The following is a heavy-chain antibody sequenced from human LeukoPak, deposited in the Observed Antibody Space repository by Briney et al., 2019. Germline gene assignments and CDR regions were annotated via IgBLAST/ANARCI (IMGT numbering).Heavy chain of an antibody. CDR1: GGSISSYY. J-gene: IGHJ3*02. CDR3: ARGSIAVAAGAFDI. D-gene: IGHD6-19*01. V-gene: IGHV4-4*07. CDR2: IYTSGST. Sequence: PSETLSLTCTVSGGSISSYYWSWIRQPAGKGLEWIGRIYTSGSTNYNPPLKSRVTMSVDTSKNQFSLKLSSVTAADTAVYYCARGSIAVAAGAFDIWGQGTMVTVSS.